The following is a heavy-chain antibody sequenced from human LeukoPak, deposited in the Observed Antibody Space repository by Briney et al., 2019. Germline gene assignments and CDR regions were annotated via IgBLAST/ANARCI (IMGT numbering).Heavy chain of an antibody. CDR3: ARDWFWSGYEDAFDI. CDR2: IYTSGST. J-gene: IGHJ3*02. Sequence: SETLSLTCTVSGGSISSYYWSWIRQPAGKGLGWIGRIYTSGSTNYNPSLESRVTMSVDTSKNQFSLKLSSVTAADTAVYYCARDWFWSGYEDAFDIWGQGTMVTVSS. D-gene: IGHD3-3*01. CDR1: GGSISSYY. V-gene: IGHV4-4*07.